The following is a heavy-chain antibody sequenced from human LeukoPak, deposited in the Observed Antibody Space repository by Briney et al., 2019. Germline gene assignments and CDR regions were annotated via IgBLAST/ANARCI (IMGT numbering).Heavy chain of an antibody. Sequence: SETLSLTCTVSGGSIRSSYYYWGWIRQPPGKGLEWIGSIYDSGSTYYNPSLKSRVTISVDTSKNQFSLKLSSVTAADTAVYYCARVDITLDYWGQGTLVTVSS. V-gene: IGHV4-39*01. D-gene: IGHD3-22*01. J-gene: IGHJ4*02. CDR1: GGSIRSSYYY. CDR2: IYDSGST. CDR3: ARVDITLDY.